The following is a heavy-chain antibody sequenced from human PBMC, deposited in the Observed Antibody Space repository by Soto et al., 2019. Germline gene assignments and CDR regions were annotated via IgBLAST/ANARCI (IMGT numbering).Heavy chain of an antibody. CDR3: TRDTGIGPAAITRDYYYYGMDV. CDR2: IRSKAYGGTT. D-gene: IGHD2-2*02. V-gene: IGHV3-49*03. CDR1: GFTFGDYA. Sequence: PGGSLRLSCTASGFTFGDYAMSWFRQAPGKGLEWVGFIRSKAYGGTTEYAASVKGRFTISRDDSKSIAYLQMNSLKTEDTAVYYYTRDTGIGPAAITRDYYYYGMDVWGQGTTVTVSS. J-gene: IGHJ6*02.